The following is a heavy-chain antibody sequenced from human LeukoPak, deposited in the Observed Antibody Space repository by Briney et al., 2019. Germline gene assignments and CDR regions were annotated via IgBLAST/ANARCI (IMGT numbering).Heavy chain of an antibody. V-gene: IGHV3-33*03. CDR1: GFTFSSYG. D-gene: IGHD2-2*01. Sequence: GRSLRLSCAASGFTFSSYGMHWVRQAPGKGLEWVAVIWYDGSNKYYADSVKGRFTISRDNAKSTLYLQMNSLRAEDTAVYYCATNTYADYVSVDIWGQGTMVTVSS. CDR2: IWYDGSNK. J-gene: IGHJ3*02. CDR3: ATNTYADYVSVDI.